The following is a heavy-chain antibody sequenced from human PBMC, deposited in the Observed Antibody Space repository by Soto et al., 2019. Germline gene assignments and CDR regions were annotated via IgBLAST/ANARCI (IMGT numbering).Heavy chain of an antibody. CDR2: INHSGST. CDR1: GGSFSGYY. J-gene: IGHJ6*03. V-gene: IGHV4-34*01. Sequence: QVQLQQWGAGLLKPSETLSLTCAVYGGSFSGYYWSWIRQPPGKGLEWIGEINHSGSTNYNPSLKSRVTISVDTSKNQFSLKLSSVTAADTAVYYCARGRRVYGAELYYSYYYMDVWGKGTTVTVSS. D-gene: IGHD4-17*01. CDR3: ARGRRVYGAELYYSYYYMDV.